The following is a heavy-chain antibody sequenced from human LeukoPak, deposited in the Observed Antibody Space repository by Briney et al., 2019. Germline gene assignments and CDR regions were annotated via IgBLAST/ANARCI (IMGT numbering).Heavy chain of an antibody. D-gene: IGHD6-19*01. CDR2: IYYSGST. CDR1: GGSISSYY. V-gene: IGHV4-59*01. J-gene: IGHJ4*02. Sequence: SETLSLTCTVSGGSISSYYWSWIRQPPGKGLEWIGYIYYSGSTNYHPSLKSRVTISVDTSKNQFSLKLSSVTAADTAVYYCARESSGWYRRIDYWGQGTLVTVSS. CDR3: ARESSGWYRRIDY.